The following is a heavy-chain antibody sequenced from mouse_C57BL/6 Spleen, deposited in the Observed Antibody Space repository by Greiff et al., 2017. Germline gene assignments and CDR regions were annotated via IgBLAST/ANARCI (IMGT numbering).Heavy chain of an antibody. CDR1: GFTFSDYG. CDR3: ARRLTDHFDY. Sequence: DVMLVESGGGLVKPGGSLKLSCAASGFTFSDYGMHWVRQAPEKGLEWVAYISSGSSTIYYADTVKGRFTISRDNAKNTLFLQMTSLRSEDTAMYYCARRLTDHFDYWGQGTTLTVSS. D-gene: IGHD4-1*01. CDR2: ISSGSSTI. J-gene: IGHJ2*01. V-gene: IGHV5-17*01.